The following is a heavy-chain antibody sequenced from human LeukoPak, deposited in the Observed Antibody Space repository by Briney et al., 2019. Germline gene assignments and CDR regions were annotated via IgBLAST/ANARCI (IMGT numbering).Heavy chain of an antibody. CDR1: GYTITNNY. CDR2: IDPSGTGT. CDR3: ATDHSMANTAWWFDP. D-gene: IGHD5-24*01. Sequence: ASVKVSCKASGYTITNNYMHWVRQAPGQGLEWMGVIDPSGTGTSYAQKFQGRITMSRDTSTSTVYMELSSLRSEDTAFYYCATDHSMANTAWWFDPWGQGTLVTVSS. V-gene: IGHV1-46*01. J-gene: IGHJ5*02.